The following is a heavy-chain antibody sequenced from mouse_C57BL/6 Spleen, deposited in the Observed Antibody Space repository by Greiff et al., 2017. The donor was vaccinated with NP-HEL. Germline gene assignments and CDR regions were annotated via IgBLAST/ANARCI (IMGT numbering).Heavy chain of an antibody. Sequence: QVQLKQPGAELVRPGSSVKLSCKASGYTFTSYWMHWVKQRPIQGLEWIGNIDPSDSETHYNQKFKDKATLTVDKSSSTAYMQLSSLTSEDSAVDYYARSGLFYAMDYWGQGTSVTVSS. D-gene: IGHD3-2*02. CDR3: ARSGLFYAMDY. J-gene: IGHJ4*01. CDR2: IDPSDSET. CDR1: GYTFTSYW. V-gene: IGHV1-52*01.